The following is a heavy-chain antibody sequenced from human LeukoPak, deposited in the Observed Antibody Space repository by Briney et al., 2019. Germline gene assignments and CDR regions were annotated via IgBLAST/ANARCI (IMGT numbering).Heavy chain of an antibody. Sequence: GESLKISCKGSGHSFTSYWIGWVRQMPGKGLEWMGIIYPGDSDTRYSPSFQGQVTISADKSISTAYLQWSSLKASDTAMYYCARGRRSKLYYFDYWGQGTLVTVSS. J-gene: IGHJ4*02. CDR3: ARGRRSKLYYFDY. CDR2: IYPGDSDT. CDR1: GHSFTSYW. V-gene: IGHV5-51*01. D-gene: IGHD1-1*01.